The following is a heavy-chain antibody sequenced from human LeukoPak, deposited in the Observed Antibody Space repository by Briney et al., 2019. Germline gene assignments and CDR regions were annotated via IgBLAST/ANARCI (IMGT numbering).Heavy chain of an antibody. V-gene: IGHV1-46*01. D-gene: IGHD3-10*01. CDR3: ARDRSLMAAGYYYYYYGMDV. Sequence: ASVKVFCKASGYTFTSYYMHWVRQAPGQGLEEMGIINPSGGSTSYAQKFQGRVTMTRDTSTSTVYMELSSLRSEDTAVYYCARDRSLMAAGYYYYYYGMDVWGQGTTVTVSS. CDR1: GYTFTSYY. CDR2: INPSGGST. J-gene: IGHJ6*02.